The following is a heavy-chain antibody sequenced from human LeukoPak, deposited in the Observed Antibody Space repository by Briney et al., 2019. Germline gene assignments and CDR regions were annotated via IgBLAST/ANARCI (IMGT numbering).Heavy chain of an antibody. V-gene: IGHV4-34*01. J-gene: IGHJ4*02. CDR3: ANLHQGRGVTGFDS. Sequence: KPSETLSLTCDVYGGSFSDYYWSWIRQPPGKGLEWFGEINHSGSTSYNPSLKSRVTISVDTSKNQFSLKLSSVTAADTAVYYCANLHQGRGVTGFDSWGQGTLVTVSS. D-gene: IGHD3-10*01. CDR2: INHSGST. CDR1: GGSFSDYY.